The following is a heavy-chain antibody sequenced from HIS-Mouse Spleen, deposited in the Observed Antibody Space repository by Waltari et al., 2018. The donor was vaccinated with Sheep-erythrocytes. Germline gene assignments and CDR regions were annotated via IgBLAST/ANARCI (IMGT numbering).Heavy chain of an antibody. J-gene: IGHJ4*02. CDR3: ARVAAVTTYYFDY. V-gene: IGHV3-21*01. CDR1: GFTFSSYS. D-gene: IGHD4-17*01. CDR2: ISSISSYI. Sequence: EVQLVESGGGLVKPGGSLILSCAASGFTFSSYSMNWVRQAPGKGLEWCSTISSISSYIYYADSVKGRFTISRDNAKNSLYLQMNSQRAEDTAVYYCARVAAVTTYYFDYWGQGTLVTVSS.